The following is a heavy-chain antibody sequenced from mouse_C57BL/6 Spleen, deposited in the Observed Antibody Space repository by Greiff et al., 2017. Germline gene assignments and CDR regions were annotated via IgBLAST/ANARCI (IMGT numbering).Heavy chain of an antibody. Sequence: VQLKESGPELVKPGASVKISCKASGYSFTGYYMNWVKQSPEKSLEWIGEINPSTGGTTYNQKFKAKATLTVDKSSSTAYMQLKSLTSEDSAVYYCARRQYDYYAMDYWGQGTSVTVSS. V-gene: IGHV1-42*01. CDR1: GYSFTGYY. J-gene: IGHJ4*01. CDR2: INPSTGGT. CDR3: ARRQYDYYAMDY.